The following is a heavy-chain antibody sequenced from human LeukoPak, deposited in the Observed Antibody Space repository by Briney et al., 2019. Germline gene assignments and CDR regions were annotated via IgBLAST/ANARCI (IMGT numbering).Heavy chain of an antibody. CDR2: ISGSGGST. CDR3: ARDPAPYYDSSGSMYYFDY. V-gene: IGHV3-23*01. J-gene: IGHJ4*02. D-gene: IGHD3-22*01. CDR1: GFTFSSYG. Sequence: GGTLRLSCAASGFTFSSYGMSWVRQAPGKGLEWVSAISGSGGSTYYADSVKGRFTISRDNSKNTLYLQMNSLRAEDTAVYYCARDPAPYYDSSGSMYYFDYWGQGTLVTVSS.